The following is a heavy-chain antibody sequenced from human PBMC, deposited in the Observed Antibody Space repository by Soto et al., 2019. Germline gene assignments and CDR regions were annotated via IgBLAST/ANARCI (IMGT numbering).Heavy chain of an antibody. D-gene: IGHD1-20*01. CDR1: GYSFTSYW. CDR3: ARRDGAITDLDY. Sequence: PGESLKISCKGSGYSFTSYWISWVRQMPGKGLEWMGRIDPSDSYTNYSPSFQGHVTISADKSISTAYLQWSSLKASDTAMYYCARRDGAITDLDYWGQGTLVTLSS. CDR2: IDPSDSYT. V-gene: IGHV5-10-1*01. J-gene: IGHJ4*02.